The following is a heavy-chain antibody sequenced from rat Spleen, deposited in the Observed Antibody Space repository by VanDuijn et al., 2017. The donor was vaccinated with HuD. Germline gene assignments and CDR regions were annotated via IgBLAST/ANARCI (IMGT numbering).Heavy chain of an antibody. V-gene: IGHV3-3*01. CDR2: INSAGST. CDR3: ARHNSGYGVMDA. CDR1: GHSITSTYR. J-gene: IGHJ4*01. Sequence: EVQLQESGPGLVKPSQSLSLTCSVTGHSITSTYRWNWIRKFPGNKLEWMGYINSAGSTNYHPSLKSRISITRDTSKNQFFLQVNSVTTEDTATYYCARHNSGYGVMDAWGQGASVTVSS. D-gene: IGHD4-3*01.